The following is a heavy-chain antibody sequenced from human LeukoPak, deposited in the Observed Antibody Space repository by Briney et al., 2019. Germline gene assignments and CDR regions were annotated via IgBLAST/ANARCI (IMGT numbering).Heavy chain of an antibody. J-gene: IGHJ4*02. CDR3: ATVTYDSSGYYYPFFDY. CDR1: GYTFTSYY. V-gene: IGHV1-24*01. CDR2: FDPEDGET. D-gene: IGHD3-22*01. Sequence: ASVKVSCKASGYTFTSYYMHWVRQAPGKGLEWMGGFDPEDGETIYAQKFQGRVTMTEDTSTDTAYMELSSLRSEDTAVYYCATVTYDSSGYYYPFFDYWGQGTLVTVSS.